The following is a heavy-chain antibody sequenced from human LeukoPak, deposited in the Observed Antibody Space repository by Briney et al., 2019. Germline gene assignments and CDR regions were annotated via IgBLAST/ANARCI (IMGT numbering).Heavy chain of an antibody. V-gene: IGHV4-59*01. CDR3: ARHGTSGTNLNWFDP. CDR2: IYYSGST. J-gene: IGHJ5*02. D-gene: IGHD1-1*01. CDR1: GGSISSFY. Sequence: PSETLSLTCTVSGGSISSFYWSWIRQPPGKGLEWIGYIYYSGSTNYNPSLKSRATISVDTSKNQFSLKLSSVTAADTAVYYCARHGTSGTNLNWFDPWGQGTLVIVSS.